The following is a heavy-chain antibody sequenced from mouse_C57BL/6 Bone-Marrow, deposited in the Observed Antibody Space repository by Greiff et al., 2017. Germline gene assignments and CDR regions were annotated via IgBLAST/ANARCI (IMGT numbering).Heavy chain of an antibody. D-gene: IGHD4-1*01. V-gene: IGHV1-26*01. Sequence: EVQLQQSGPELVKPGASVKISCKASGYTFTDYYMNWVKQSHGKSLEWIGDINPNNGGTSYNQKFKGKATLTVDKSSSTAYMELRSLTSEDSAVYYCARKGRNWYYFDYWGQGTTLTVSS. CDR2: INPNNGGT. CDR1: GYTFTDYY. CDR3: ARKGRNWYYFDY. J-gene: IGHJ2*01.